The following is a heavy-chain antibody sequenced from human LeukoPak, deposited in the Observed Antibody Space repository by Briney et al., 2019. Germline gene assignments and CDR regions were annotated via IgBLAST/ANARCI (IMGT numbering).Heavy chain of an antibody. Sequence: ASVMISCKASGYTFSNYDITWVRQAPGQGLEWMGWISAHNVNTKYAQNLQGKVTMTTDTSTSTAYTELRSLRSDDTAVYYCARVADYGSGRHLFDYWGQGTL. CDR2: ISAHNVNT. CDR3: ARVADYGSGRHLFDY. V-gene: IGHV1-18*01. CDR1: GYTFSNYD. D-gene: IGHD3-10*01. J-gene: IGHJ4*02.